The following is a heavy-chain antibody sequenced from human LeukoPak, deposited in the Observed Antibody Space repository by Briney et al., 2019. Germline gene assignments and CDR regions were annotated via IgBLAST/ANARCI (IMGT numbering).Heavy chain of an antibody. V-gene: IGHV1-8*01. CDR1: GYTFTSYD. D-gene: IGHD6-19*01. CDR2: MNPSSGNT. CDR3: ARGQPSIAVAGTRDY. J-gene: IGHJ4*02. Sequence: ASVKVSCKASGYTFTSYDINWVRQATGQGLEWTGWMNPSSGNTGYAQKFQGRVTMTRNTSISTAYMELSSLRSEDTAVYYCARGQPSIAVAGTRDYWGQGTLVTVSS.